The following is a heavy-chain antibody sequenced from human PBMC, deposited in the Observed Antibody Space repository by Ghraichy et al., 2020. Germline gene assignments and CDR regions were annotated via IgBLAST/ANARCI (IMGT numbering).Heavy chain of an antibody. CDR2: ISYRGST. CDR3: ARSHNYWYSHYSHFDN. J-gene: IGHJ4*02. D-gene: IGHD5-24*01. V-gene: IGHV4-39*06. Sequence: SQTLSLTCAVSGGSISSSTHYWGWIRQPPGKGLEWIGSISYRGSTFYNPSVKSRLTISVDRSRNHFALMITSVTAADTAVYFCARSHNYWYSHYSHFDNWGLGALVTVSS. CDR1: GGSISSSTHY.